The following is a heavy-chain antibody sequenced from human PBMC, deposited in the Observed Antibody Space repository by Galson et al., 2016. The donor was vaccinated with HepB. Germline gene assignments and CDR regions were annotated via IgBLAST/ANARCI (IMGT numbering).Heavy chain of an antibody. Sequence: SLRLSCAASGFTFSSYTMHWVRQAPGKGLEWVATIFSGGNNKYYAESVTGRFTVSRDNSKNTLYLQMNGLRVEDTAVYFCAKDDDASGFPPLYSGFFDHWDQGTLVIVSS. CDR1: GFTFSSYT. J-gene: IGHJ4*02. CDR3: AKDDDASGFPPLYSGFFDH. D-gene: IGHD3-22*01. V-gene: IGHV3-30*04. CDR2: IFSGGNNK.